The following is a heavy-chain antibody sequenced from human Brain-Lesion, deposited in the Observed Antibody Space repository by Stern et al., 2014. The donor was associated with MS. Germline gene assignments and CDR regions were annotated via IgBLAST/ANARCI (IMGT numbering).Heavy chain of an antibody. J-gene: IGHJ4*02. Sequence: VQLVESGAEVKKPGASVKVSCKASGYTFTSYDVTWVRQAPGQGLEWMGWMNPDSGTIGYAQKFQGRVIMTRSTSISTAYMELTSLRSEDTAVYYCARRRQYYYGSGDYWGQGTLVTVSS. CDR2: MNPDSGTI. CDR3: ARRRQYYYGSGDY. D-gene: IGHD3-10*01. CDR1: GYTFTSYD. V-gene: IGHV1-8*01.